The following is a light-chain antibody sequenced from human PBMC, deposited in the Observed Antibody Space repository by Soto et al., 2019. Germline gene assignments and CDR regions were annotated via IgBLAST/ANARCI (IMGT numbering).Light chain of an antibody. CDR2: DVG. CDR3: SSYTTSTTYV. V-gene: IGLV2-14*03. Sequence: QSALTQPASVSGSPGQSIAISCTGTSSDVGAYNYVSWFQQHPGKAPKLIIYDVGSRPSGVSNRFSGSKSGNTASLTISGLQPEDEADYYCSSYTTSTTYVFGTGTKLTVL. CDR1: SSDVGAYNY. J-gene: IGLJ1*01.